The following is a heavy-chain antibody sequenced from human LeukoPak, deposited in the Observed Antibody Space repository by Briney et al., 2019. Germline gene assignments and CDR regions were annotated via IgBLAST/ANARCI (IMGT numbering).Heavy chain of an antibody. D-gene: IGHD2-2*01. V-gene: IGHV1-69*13. J-gene: IGHJ6*03. Sequence: SVKVSCKASGGTFSSYAISWVRQAPGQGLEWMGGIIPIFGTANYAQKLQDRVTITADESTSTAYMELSSLRSEDTAVYYCARAQYQLLMPLYYYYYMDVWGKGTTVTVSS. CDR1: GGTFSSYA. CDR3: ARAQYQLLMPLYYYYYMDV. CDR2: IIPIFGTA.